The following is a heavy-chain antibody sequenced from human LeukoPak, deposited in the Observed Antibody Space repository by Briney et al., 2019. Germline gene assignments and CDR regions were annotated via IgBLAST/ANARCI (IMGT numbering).Heavy chain of an antibody. V-gene: IGHV1-46*01. CDR3: AIKDTSGWYEEA. CDR1: GYTFTSYY. Sequence: ASVKVSCKASGYTFTSYYIHWMRQAPGQWLEWMGIINPSGGSTSYAQKFQGRVTMTRDTSTSTVYMELSSLRSEDTAVYYCAIKDTSGWYEEAWGQGTLVTVSS. D-gene: IGHD6-19*01. J-gene: IGHJ5*02. CDR2: INPSGGST.